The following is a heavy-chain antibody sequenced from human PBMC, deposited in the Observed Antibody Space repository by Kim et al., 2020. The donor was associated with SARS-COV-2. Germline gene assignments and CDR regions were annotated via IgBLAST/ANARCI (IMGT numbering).Heavy chain of an antibody. CDR1: GFNFSIYG. Sequence: GGSLRLSCAASGFNFSIYGMHWVRQAPGKGLEWVAVISYDGSNKYYADSVRGRFTISRDNSKNTLDLQMNSLRVEDTAVYYCAKQLWTTAKYNWFDPWGQGTLVTVSS. CDR2: ISYDGSNK. CDR3: AKQLWTTAKYNWFDP. J-gene: IGHJ5*02. D-gene: IGHD2-21*01. V-gene: IGHV3-30*18.